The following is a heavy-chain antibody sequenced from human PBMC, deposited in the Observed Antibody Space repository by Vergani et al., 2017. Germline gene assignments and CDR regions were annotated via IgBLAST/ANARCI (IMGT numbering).Heavy chain of an antibody. CDR3: ARVLPGRPRSWYNWFDP. Sequence: QLQLQESGPGLVKPSETLSLTCTVSGGSISSSSYYWGWIRQPPGKGLEWIGSIYYSGSTYYNPSLKSRVTISIDTSKNHFSLKLSYVTAADTAVYYCARVLPGRPRSWYNWFDPWGQGTLVTVSS. V-gene: IGHV4-39*02. CDR1: GGSISSSSYY. CDR2: IYYSGST. J-gene: IGHJ5*02. D-gene: IGHD6-13*01.